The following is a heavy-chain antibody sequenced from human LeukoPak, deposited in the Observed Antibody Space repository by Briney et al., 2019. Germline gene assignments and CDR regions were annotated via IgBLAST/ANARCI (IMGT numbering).Heavy chain of an antibody. CDR1: GYTFTSYG. J-gene: IGHJ4*02. Sequence: ASVKVSCRASGYTFTSYGISWVRQAPGQGLEWMGWISAYNGNTNYAQKLQGRVTMTTDTSTSTAYMELRSLRSDDTAVYYCARAASRDGYNDYWGQGTLVTVSS. CDR2: ISAYNGNT. CDR3: ARAASRDGYNDY. D-gene: IGHD5-24*01. V-gene: IGHV1-18*01.